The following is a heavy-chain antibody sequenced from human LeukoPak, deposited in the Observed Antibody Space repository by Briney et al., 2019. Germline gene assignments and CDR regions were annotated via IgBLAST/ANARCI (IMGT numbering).Heavy chain of an antibody. V-gene: IGHV4-59*01. D-gene: IGHD2-15*01. CDR1: GDSISSDY. CDR2: VFYTGRT. Sequence: SETLSLTCGVSGDSISSDYWNWIRQPPGKGLEWIGYVFYTGRTNYNPSFKSRVTMSVDPSKSQFSLKLTSVTAADTAVYFCARGVVVVANAPEWFDPWGQGTLVIVSP. J-gene: IGHJ5*02. CDR3: ARGVVVVANAPEWFDP.